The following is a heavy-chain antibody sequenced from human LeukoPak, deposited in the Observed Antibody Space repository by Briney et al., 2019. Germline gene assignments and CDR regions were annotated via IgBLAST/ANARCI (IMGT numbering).Heavy chain of an antibody. J-gene: IGHJ3*02. D-gene: IGHD6-13*01. Sequence: GGSLRLSCAASGFTFSSYGMHWVRQAPGKGLEWVAFIRYDGSNKYYADSVKGRFTISRDNSRNTLYLQMNSLRAEDTAVYYCARVYAAAQAFDIWGQGTMVTVSS. CDR3: ARVYAAAQAFDI. CDR2: IRYDGSNK. CDR1: GFTFSSYG. V-gene: IGHV3-30*02.